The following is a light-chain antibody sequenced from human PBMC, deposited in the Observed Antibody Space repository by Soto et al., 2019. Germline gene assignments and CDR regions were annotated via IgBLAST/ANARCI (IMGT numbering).Light chain of an antibody. Sequence: QSVLTQPASVSGFPGQRITISCTGSGSDVGGYNFVSWYQQHPAKAPKLMIYEVINRPSGVSNRFSGSKSGNTASLTISGLQAEDEADYYCTSYSTSNSYVFGAGTKLTVL. CDR3: TSYSTSNSYV. CDR1: GSDVGGYNF. V-gene: IGLV2-14*01. CDR2: EVI. J-gene: IGLJ1*01.